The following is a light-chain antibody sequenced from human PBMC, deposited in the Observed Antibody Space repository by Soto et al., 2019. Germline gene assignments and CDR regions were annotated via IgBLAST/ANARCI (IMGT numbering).Light chain of an antibody. V-gene: IGKV3-20*01. J-gene: IGKJ1*01. CDR1: QSVSSSY. CDR3: QQYGGSVQT. CDR2: GAS. Sequence: EIVLTQSPGTLSLSPGERATLSCRSSQSVSSSYLAWYQHKPGQAPRLLIFGASHRAPDIPDRFSGSGPGTDFTLTISRLEPEDFAVYYCQQYGGSVQTFGQGTKVDIK.